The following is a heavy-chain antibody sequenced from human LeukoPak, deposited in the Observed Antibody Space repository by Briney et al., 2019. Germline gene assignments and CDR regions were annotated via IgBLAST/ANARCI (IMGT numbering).Heavy chain of an antibody. D-gene: IGHD6-6*01. V-gene: IGHV4-38-2*02. CDR2: IYHSGST. CDR1: GYSISSGYY. J-gene: IGHJ6*03. Sequence: PSETLSLTCTVSGYSISSGYYWGWIRQPPGKGLEWIGSIYHSGSTYYNPSLKSRVTISVDTSKNQLSLKLSSVTAADTAVYYCVSFRPDYYYMDVWGKGTTVTISS. CDR3: VSFRPDYYYMDV.